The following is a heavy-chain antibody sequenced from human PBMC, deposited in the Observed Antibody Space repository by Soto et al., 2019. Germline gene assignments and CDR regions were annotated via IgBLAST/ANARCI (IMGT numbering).Heavy chain of an antibody. CDR2: GISAST. CDR3: ARRLYSTNWYYFDY. Sequence: EVQLLESGGGLVQPGGSLRLSCAASGFTFSNYAMTWVRQAPGKGLEWVSGISASTYYADSAKGRFTISRDNSRNTLYLQMNSRRAEDTAVYYCARRLYSTNWYYFDYWGQGTLVTVSS. D-gene: IGHD2-2*01. J-gene: IGHJ4*02. V-gene: IGHV3-23*01. CDR1: GFTFSNYA.